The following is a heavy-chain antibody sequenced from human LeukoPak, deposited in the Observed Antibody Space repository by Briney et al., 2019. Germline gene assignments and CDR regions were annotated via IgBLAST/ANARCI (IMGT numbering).Heavy chain of an antibody. CDR2: IYKSGST. Sequence: SETLSLTCIVSGGSVSSGSSYWSWIRQPPGKGLEWIGHIYKSGSTNYNVSLKSRVTMSVDTSKNQFSLKLSSVTAVDTAVYYCARGGSNWGYYFDYWGQGTLVTVSS. CDR3: ARGGSNWGYYFDY. CDR1: GGSVSSGSSY. D-gene: IGHD7-27*01. J-gene: IGHJ4*02. V-gene: IGHV4-61*01.